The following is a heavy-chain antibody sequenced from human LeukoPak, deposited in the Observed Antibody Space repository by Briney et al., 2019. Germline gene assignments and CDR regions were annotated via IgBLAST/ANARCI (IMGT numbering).Heavy chain of an antibody. CDR2: INHSGST. CDR3: ARALLALKVRLDFDY. J-gene: IGHJ4*02. Sequence: PSETLSLTCAVYGGSFSGYYWSWIRQPPGKGLEWIGEINHSGSTNYNPSLKSRVTISVDTSKNQFSLKPSSVTAADTAVYYCARALLALKVRLDFDYWGQGTLVTVSS. D-gene: IGHD6-25*01. CDR1: GGSFSGYY. V-gene: IGHV4-34*01.